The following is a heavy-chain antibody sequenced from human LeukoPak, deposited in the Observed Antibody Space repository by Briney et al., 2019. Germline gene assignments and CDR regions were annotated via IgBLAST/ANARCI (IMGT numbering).Heavy chain of an antibody. CDR1: GGSFSGYY. CDR3: ATGDDYDCWSGYYYGMDA. D-gene: IGHD3-3*01. J-gene: IGHJ6*01. CDR2: INHSGST. V-gene: IGHV4-34*01. Sequence: PSETLSLTCAVYGGSFSGYYWSWIRQPPGKGVEWIGEINHSGSTNYNPSLKSRVTISVDTSKNQFSLKLSSVTAADTAVYYCATGDDYDCWSGYYYGMDAWGDGTTVTASS.